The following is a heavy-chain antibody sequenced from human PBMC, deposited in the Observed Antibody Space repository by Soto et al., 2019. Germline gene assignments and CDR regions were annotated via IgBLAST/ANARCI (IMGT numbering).Heavy chain of an antibody. CDR3: VKDGSSGWPYFDDMDV. D-gene: IGHD6-19*01. V-gene: IGHV3-30*18. CDR2: ILYDGSIK. Sequence: PGGSLRLSCPASGFTFSRYGMHWVRQAPGKGLEWVAVILYDGSIKYYADSVKGRFTISSDHSKNTLYLQMSSLRAEDTALYYCVKDGSSGWPYFDDMDVWGQGTTVTVSS. J-gene: IGHJ6*02. CDR1: GFTFSRYG.